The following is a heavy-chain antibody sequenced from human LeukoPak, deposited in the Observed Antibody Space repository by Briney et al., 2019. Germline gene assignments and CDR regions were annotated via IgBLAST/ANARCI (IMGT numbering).Heavy chain of an antibody. CDR2: ISADSGDR. V-gene: IGHV1-18*01. CDR3: ASGSYLWGGMDV. D-gene: IGHD1-26*01. CDR1: GDSFSNYG. Sequence: ASVKVSCKAPGDSFSNYGFAWVRQAPGQGLEWMGWISADSGDRYYAQNFQHRVTMTTDTSTTTGYMELRSLRSDDTAVYYCASGSYLWGGMDVWGQGTTVTVSS. J-gene: IGHJ6*02.